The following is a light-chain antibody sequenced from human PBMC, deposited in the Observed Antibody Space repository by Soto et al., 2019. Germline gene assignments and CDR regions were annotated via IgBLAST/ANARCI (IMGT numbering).Light chain of an antibody. CDR1: QSFSRNY. V-gene: IGKV3-20*01. CDR3: QQYTNSRWT. CDR2: AAS. J-gene: IGKJ1*01. Sequence: EIVLTQSPGTLSLSPGETATLSCKSSQSFSRNYLAWYQQKPGQAPRVLIYAASSRATGIPDRFSGSGSGTDFTLTISRLEPEDFAVYYCQQYTNSRWTVGQVTKVDSK.